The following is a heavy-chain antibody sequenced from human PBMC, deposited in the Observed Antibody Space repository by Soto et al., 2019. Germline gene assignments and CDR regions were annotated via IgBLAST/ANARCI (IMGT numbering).Heavy chain of an antibody. CDR1: GFTFSTYS. CDR3: ARKPVAGFWFDY. J-gene: IGHJ4*02. V-gene: IGHV3-48*02. Sequence: QAGGSLRLSCAASGFTFSTYSMNWVRQAPGKGLEWLSYISSSGGTIYYADSVKGRFTVSRDKAKNSLYLQMDSLRDDDTAVYYCARKPVAGFWFDYWGQGTLVTVSS. CDR2: ISSSGGTI. D-gene: IGHD2-2*01.